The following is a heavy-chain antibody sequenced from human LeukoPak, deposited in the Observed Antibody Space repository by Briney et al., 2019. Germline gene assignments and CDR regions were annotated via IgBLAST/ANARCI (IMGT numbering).Heavy chain of an antibody. J-gene: IGHJ5*02. CDR2: IKSKTDGGTA. CDR1: GFTFPNTW. CDR3: ITWRWFDP. V-gene: IGHV3-15*01. Sequence: GGSLRLSCAASGFTFPNTWMSWVSQAPGKGLEWVGRIKSKTDGGTADYAAPGKGRFTISRDDSKNTMYLQMNSLKTEDTAVYYCITWRWFDPWGQGTLVTVSS.